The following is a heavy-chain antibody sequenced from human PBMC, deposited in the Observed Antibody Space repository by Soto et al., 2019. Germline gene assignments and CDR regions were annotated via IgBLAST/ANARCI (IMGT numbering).Heavy chain of an antibody. J-gene: IGHJ4*02. CDR2: IWYDGSNK. Sequence: QVQLVESGGGVVQPGRSLRLSCAASGFTFSTYGMHWVRQAPGKGLEWVAIIWYDGSNKYYTDSVKGRFTISRDNSKNTLYLQMNSLRVEDTAVYYGARGGGGSYCSGGSCFFDYWGQGTLVTVSS. D-gene: IGHD2-15*01. V-gene: IGHV3-33*01. CDR3: ARGGGGSYCSGGSCFFDY. CDR1: GFTFSTYG.